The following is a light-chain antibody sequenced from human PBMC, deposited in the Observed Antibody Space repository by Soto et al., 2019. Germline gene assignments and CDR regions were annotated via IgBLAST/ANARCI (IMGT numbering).Light chain of an antibody. J-gene: IGLJ2*01. Sequence: QSALTQPPSASGSPGQSVTISCTGTSSDVGGYNYVSWYQQHPGKAPKLMIYEVSKRPSGVPDRFSGSKSGNPASLTVSGLQAEDEDDYYCSSYAGSNNLVFGGGTKLTVL. V-gene: IGLV2-8*01. CDR2: EVS. CDR1: SSDVGGYNY. CDR3: SSYAGSNNLV.